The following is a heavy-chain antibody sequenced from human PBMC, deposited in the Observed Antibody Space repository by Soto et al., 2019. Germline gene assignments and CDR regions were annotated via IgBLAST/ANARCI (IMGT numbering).Heavy chain of an antibody. D-gene: IGHD3-3*01. Sequence: SETLSLTCTVSGGSISSGDYYWSWIRQPPGKGLEWIGYIYYSGSTYYNPSLKSRVTISVDTSKNQFSLKLSSVTAADTAVYYCARITIFGEAGDWSDPWGQGTLVTVSS. V-gene: IGHV4-30-4*01. CDR2: IYYSGST. CDR3: ARITIFGEAGDWSDP. CDR1: GGSISSGDYY. J-gene: IGHJ5*02.